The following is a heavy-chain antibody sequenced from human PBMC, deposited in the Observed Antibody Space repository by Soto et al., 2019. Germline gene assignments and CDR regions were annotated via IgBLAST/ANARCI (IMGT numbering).Heavy chain of an antibody. CDR1: GYSFAGYW. V-gene: IGHV5-10-1*01. J-gene: IGHJ4*02. CDR3: ARQIYDSDTGPNFQYHFDS. CDR2: IDPSDSQT. Sequence: GESLKISCKGSGYSFAGYWITWVRQKPGKGLEWMGRIDPSDSQTYYSPSFRGHVTISATKSITTVFLQWSSLRAPDTAMYYCARQIYDSDTGPNFQYHFDSWGQGTPVTVSS. D-gene: IGHD3-22*01.